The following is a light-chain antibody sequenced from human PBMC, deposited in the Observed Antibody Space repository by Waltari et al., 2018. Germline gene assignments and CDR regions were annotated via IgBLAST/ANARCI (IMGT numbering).Light chain of an antibody. CDR3: QSYDDSLSGYV. Sequence: SVLTQPPSVSGAPGQRVTISCTGTSPTIGTGQARPWYHTPPGRAPRLLTSNNINRPSGVPDRISGSNSGTSASLVITGLQAEDEAEFYCQSYDDSLSGYVFCGGTKLTVL. CDR2: NNI. CDR1: SPTIGTGQA. V-gene: IGLV1-40*01. J-gene: IGLJ3*02.